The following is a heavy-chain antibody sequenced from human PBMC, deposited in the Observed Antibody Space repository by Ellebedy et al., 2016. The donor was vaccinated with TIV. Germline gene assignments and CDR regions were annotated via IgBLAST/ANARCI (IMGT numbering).Heavy chain of an antibody. CDR2: INHSGST. V-gene: IGHV4-34*01. CDR3: ARFVVVTATTLDWYFDL. Sequence: SETLSLTXAVYGGSFSGFYWNWIRQPPGKGLEWIGEINHSGSTNYNVSLKSRVTISVDTSKNQFSLKVRSVTAADTAVYYCARFVVVTATTLDWYFDLWGRGTLVTVSS. J-gene: IGHJ2*01. CDR1: GGSFSGFY. D-gene: IGHD2-21*02.